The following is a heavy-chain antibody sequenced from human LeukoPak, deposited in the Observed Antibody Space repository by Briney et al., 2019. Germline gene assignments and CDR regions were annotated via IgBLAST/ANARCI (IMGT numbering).Heavy chain of an antibody. Sequence: SETLSLTCTVSGGSISSYYWSWIRQPLGKGLEWIGYVYYSGRTNYNPSLKSRVTISVDMSKNQFSLKLSSVTAADTAVYYCARTFSESYYYYGMDVWGQGTTVTVSS. CDR3: ARTFSESYYYYGMDV. CDR2: VYYSGRT. J-gene: IGHJ6*02. CDR1: GGSISSYY. D-gene: IGHD1-26*01. V-gene: IGHV4-59*01.